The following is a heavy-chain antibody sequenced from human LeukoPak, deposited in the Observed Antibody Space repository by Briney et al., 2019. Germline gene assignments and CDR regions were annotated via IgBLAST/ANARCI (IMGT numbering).Heavy chain of an antibody. D-gene: IGHD5-18*01. J-gene: IGHJ6*03. V-gene: IGHV1-18*01. Sequence: ASVKVSCKASGGTFSSYAISWVRQAPGQGLEWMGWISAYNGNTNYAQKLQGRVTMTTDTSTSTAYMELRSLRSDDTAVYYCARVDTAMVSVYYYYLDVWGKGTTVTVSS. CDR1: GGTFSSYA. CDR2: ISAYNGNT. CDR3: ARVDTAMVSVYYYYLDV.